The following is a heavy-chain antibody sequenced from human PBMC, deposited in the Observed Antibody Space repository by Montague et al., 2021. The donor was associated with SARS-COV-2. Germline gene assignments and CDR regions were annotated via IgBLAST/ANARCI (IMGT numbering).Heavy chain of an antibody. CDR1: GGSISSTSYY. V-gene: IGHV4-39*07. J-gene: IGHJ6*02. Sequence: SETLSLTRTVSGGSISSTSYYWGWVRQPPGKGLEWIGSIYHSGSAYYNPSLKSRVTISIDTSKNQFSLKLSSVTAADTAVYYCARDTRIAMLVVVTRYGLDVWGQGTTVTVSS. CDR3: ARDTRIAMLVVVTRYGLDV. CDR2: IYHSGSA. D-gene: IGHD3-22*01.